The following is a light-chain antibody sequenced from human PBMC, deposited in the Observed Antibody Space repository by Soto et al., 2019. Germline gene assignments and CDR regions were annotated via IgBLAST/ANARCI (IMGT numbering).Light chain of an antibody. CDR2: GAS. CDR1: QSVSSN. CDR3: QQYNNWPPTWT. Sequence: EIVMTQSPATLSVSPGERATLSCRASQSVSSNLAWYQQRSGQAPRLLIYGASTRATGIPARFSGSGSGTEFTLSISSLQSEDFALYYCQQYNNWPPTWTFGQGTKVEIK. V-gene: IGKV3-15*01. J-gene: IGKJ1*01.